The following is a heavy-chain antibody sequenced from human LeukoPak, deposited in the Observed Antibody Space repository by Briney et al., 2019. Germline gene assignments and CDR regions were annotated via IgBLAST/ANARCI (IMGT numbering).Heavy chain of an antibody. CDR3: ARVYGSGSYYFDY. Sequence: PGGSLRLSCAASGFTFSSYAMHWVRQAPGKGLEWVAVISYDGSNKYYADSVKGRFTISGDNSKNTLYLQMNSLRAEDTAVYYCARVYGSGSYYFDYWGQGTLVTVSS. J-gene: IGHJ4*02. V-gene: IGHV3-30-3*01. CDR1: GFTFSSYA. CDR2: ISYDGSNK. D-gene: IGHD3-10*01.